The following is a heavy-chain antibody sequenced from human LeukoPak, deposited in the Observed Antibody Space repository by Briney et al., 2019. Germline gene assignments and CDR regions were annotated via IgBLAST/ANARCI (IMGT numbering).Heavy chain of an antibody. CDR3: ARGLVVVPAATSLWFDP. D-gene: IGHD2-2*01. Sequence: SETLSLTCTVSGGSISSGDYYWSWIRQPPGKGLEWIGYIYYSGSTYYNPSLKSRVTISVDTSKNQFSLKLSSVTAADTAVCYCARGLVVVPAATSLWFDPWGQGTLVTVSS. V-gene: IGHV4-30-4*01. CDR2: IYYSGST. J-gene: IGHJ5*02. CDR1: GGSISSGDYY.